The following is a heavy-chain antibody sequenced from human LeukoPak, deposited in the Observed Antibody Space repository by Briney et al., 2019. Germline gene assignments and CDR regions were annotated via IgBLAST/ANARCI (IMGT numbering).Heavy chain of an antibody. V-gene: IGHV4-38-2*02. CDR3: ARRGVGGRSGFLAFDI. D-gene: IGHD2/OR15-2a*01. CDR1: GYSISSGYY. Sequence: PSETLSLTCTVSGYSISSGYYWAWIRQPPGKGLEWIGSIYHSVSTYYNPHLKSRVTISVDTSNNQSSLKRSSVTAADTAVYYCARRGVGGRSGFLAFDIWGQGTMVTVSS. J-gene: IGHJ3*02. CDR2: IYHSVST.